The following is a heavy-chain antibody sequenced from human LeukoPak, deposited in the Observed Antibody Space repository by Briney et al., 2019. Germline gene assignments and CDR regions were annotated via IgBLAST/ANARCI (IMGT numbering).Heavy chain of an antibody. CDR1: GYSFTAFY. J-gene: IGHJ4*02. Sequence: ASVKVSCKASGYSFTAFYIHWVRQAPGQGLEWMGWIHPRSGDTSYAQKFQGRVTMARDTSISTVYMDLSSLGSDDTAVYYCARDGEYGTGRYWRGCLHYGDQGIQVTV. V-gene: IGHV1-2*02. CDR2: IHPRSGDT. D-gene: IGHD3-10*01. CDR3: ARDGEYGTGRYWRGCLHY.